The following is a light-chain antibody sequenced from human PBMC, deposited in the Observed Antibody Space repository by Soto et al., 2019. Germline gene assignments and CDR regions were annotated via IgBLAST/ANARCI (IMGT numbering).Light chain of an antibody. V-gene: IGKV3-20*01. Sequence: EIVLTQSPGTLSLSPGERATLSCRASQSVNNNYLGWYQQKPGQAPRLLIYDASTRATGIPDRFSGSGSGTDFTLTISRLEPEDFAMYSCQQYGSSPGTFGQGTKVDLK. CDR1: QSVNNNY. CDR2: DAS. J-gene: IGKJ1*01. CDR3: QQYGSSPGT.